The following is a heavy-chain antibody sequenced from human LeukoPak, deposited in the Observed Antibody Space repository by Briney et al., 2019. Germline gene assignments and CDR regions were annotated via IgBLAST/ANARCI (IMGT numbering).Heavy chain of an antibody. V-gene: IGHV3-74*01. CDR3: TRSLNSGSHPDY. J-gene: IGHJ4*02. D-gene: IGHD1-26*01. Sequence: WGSLRLSCAASGFTFSSYWMHWVRQAPGKGLVWVSRVNSDGSRTDYADSVKGRITITRNNAKNTLYLQMTSLSADDAAVFYCTRSLNSGSHPDYWGQGTLVTVSS. CDR1: GFTFSSYW. CDR2: VNSDGSRT.